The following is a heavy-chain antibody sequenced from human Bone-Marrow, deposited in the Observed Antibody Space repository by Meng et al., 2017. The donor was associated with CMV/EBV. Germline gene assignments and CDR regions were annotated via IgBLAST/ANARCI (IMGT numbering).Heavy chain of an antibody. V-gene: IGHV4-61*01. D-gene: IGHD2-2*02. CDR2: IYYSGST. J-gene: IGHJ4*02. CDR1: RGSVSSGSYY. Sequence: GPLRLSRTVSRGSVSSGSYYWSWIRQPPGKGLEWIGYIYYSGSTNYNPSLKSRVTISVDTSKSQFSLKLSSVTAADTAVYYCARVNCCSSTSCYTADYWGQGTLVTVSS. CDR3: ARVNCCSSTSCYTADY.